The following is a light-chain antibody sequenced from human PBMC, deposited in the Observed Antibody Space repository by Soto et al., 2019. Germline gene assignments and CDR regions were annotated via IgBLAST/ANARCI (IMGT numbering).Light chain of an antibody. CDR2: GAS. J-gene: IGKJ3*01. V-gene: IGKV1-33*01. CDR1: QDIRTS. Sequence: DIQMTQSPSSLSASVGARVSITCQASQDIRTSLSWFQQKPGRATKLLIYGASNMETGVPSRCMGSECGRDLTFTLSSLQPEDIATYYCHQYDNLHPCTFGPGTKVEI. CDR3: HQYDNLHPCT.